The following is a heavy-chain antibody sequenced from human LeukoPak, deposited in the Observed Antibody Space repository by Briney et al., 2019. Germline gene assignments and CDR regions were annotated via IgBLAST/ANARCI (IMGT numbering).Heavy chain of an antibody. D-gene: IGHD2-2*03. J-gene: IGHJ5*02. CDR3: ARGLDIVVVPAAMVGGWFDP. V-gene: IGHV3-48*01. Sequence: GGSLRLSCVGSGFTFSTYNMNWVRQAPGKGLEWLSYISDSSSTIYYADSVKGRFTVSRDNAQNSLYLQMNSLRAEDTAVYYCARGLDIVVVPAAMVGGWFDPWGQGTLVTVSS. CDR1: GFTFSTYN. CDR2: ISDSSSTI.